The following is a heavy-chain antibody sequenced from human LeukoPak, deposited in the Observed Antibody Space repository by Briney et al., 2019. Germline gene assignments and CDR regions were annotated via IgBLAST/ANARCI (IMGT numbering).Heavy chain of an antibody. D-gene: IGHD3-22*01. CDR1: GGSFSGYY. CDR3: ARGPPYYYDSSGYSNWFDP. CDR2: INHSGST. V-gene: IGHV4-34*01. Sequence: SETLSLTCAVCGGSFSGYYWSWIRQPPGKGLEWIGEINHSGSTNYNPSLKSRVTISVDTSKNQFSLKLSSVTAADTAVYYCARGPPYYYDSSGYSNWFDPWGQGTLVTVSS. J-gene: IGHJ5*02.